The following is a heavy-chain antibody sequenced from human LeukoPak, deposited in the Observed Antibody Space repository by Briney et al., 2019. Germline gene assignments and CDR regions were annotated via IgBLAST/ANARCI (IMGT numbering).Heavy chain of an antibody. CDR1: GFTFSSYG. CDR2: ISGSGGST. CDR3: TTGPNNLYSSSWETIDY. D-gene: IGHD6-13*01. V-gene: IGHV3-23*01. J-gene: IGHJ4*02. Sequence: GGSLRLSCAASGFTFSSYGMSWVRQAPGKGLEWVSAISGSGGSTYYADSVKGRFTISRDNSKNTLYLQMNSLRAEDTAVYYCTTGPNNLYSSSWETIDYWGQGTLVTVSS.